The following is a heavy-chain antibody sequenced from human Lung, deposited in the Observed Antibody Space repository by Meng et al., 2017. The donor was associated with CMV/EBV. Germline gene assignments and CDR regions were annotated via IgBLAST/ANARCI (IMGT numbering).Heavy chain of an antibody. D-gene: IGHD5-12*01. CDR1: GFTFSSYW. J-gene: IGHJ5*02. V-gene: IGHV3-7*01. CDR2: IKQDGSEK. Sequence: GESLKISCEASGFTFSSYWMTWVRQAPGRGLEWVANIKQDGSEKFYVDSVKGRFTISRDNAKRSLYLQMSSLRAEDTALYYCGRDGWLWAPRFDPWGPGTXVTVDS. CDR3: GRDGWLWAPRFDP.